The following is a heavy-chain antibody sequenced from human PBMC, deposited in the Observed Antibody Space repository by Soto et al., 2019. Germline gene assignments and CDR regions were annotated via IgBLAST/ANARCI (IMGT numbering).Heavy chain of an antibody. Sequence: EVQLLESGGGLVQPGGSLRLSCAASGFSFNKYAMTWVRQAPGKGLEWVAAISGSGGRTHYADSVKGRFTISRDNSKNILHLQMNSLRVEDTAVFYCARTITIFGAGLDWGQGTLVSVSS. CDR1: GFSFNKYA. V-gene: IGHV3-23*01. CDR2: ISGSGGRT. D-gene: IGHD3-3*01. CDR3: ARTITIFGAGLD. J-gene: IGHJ4*02.